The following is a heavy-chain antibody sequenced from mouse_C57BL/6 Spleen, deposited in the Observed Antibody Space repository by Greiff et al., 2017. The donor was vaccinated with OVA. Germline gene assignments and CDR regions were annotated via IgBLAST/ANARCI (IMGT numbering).Heavy chain of an antibody. D-gene: IGHD3-2*02. J-gene: IGHJ2*01. CDR3: ARGTAQATSYYFDY. CDR1: GYSFTDYN. V-gene: IGHV1-39*01. CDR2: INPNYGTT. Sequence: VQLQQSGPELVKPGASVKISCKASGYSFTDYNMNWVKQSNGKSLEWIGVINPNYGTTRYNQKFKGKATLTVDQSSSTAYMQLNSLTSEDSAVYYCARGTAQATSYYFDYWGQGTTLTVSS.